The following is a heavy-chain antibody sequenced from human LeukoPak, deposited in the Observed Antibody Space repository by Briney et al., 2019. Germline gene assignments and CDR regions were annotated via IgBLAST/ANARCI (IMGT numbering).Heavy chain of an antibody. D-gene: IGHD1-1*01. Sequence: ASVKVSCKASGYTFTSYYMHWVRQAPGQGLEWMGWISAYNGNTNYAQKLQGRVTMTTDTSTSTAYMELRSLRSDDTAVYYCARAPTGWNVNFDYWGQGTLVTVSS. CDR3: ARAPTGWNVNFDY. CDR2: ISAYNGNT. CDR1: GYTFTSYY. J-gene: IGHJ4*02. V-gene: IGHV1-18*04.